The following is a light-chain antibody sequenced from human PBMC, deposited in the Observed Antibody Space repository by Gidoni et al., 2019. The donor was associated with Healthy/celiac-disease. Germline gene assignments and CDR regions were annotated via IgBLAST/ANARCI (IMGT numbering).Light chain of an antibody. V-gene: IGKV3-20*01. CDR1: QSVSSSY. CDR3: QQYGSSPPSIT. Sequence: EIVLTQSPGTLSLSPGERATLSCRASQSVSSSYLAWYQQKPGQAPRLLIYGASSRATGIPDRVSGSGSGTDFTLTISRLEPEDFAVYYCQQYGSSPPSITFXQXTRLEIK. J-gene: IGKJ5*01. CDR2: GAS.